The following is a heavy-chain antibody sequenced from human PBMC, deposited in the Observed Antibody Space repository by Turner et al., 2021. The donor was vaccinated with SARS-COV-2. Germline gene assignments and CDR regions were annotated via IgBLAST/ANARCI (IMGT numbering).Heavy chain of an antibody. V-gene: IGHV4-39*01. Sequence: QLQLQESGPGLVKPSATLSLTCTVSGGSVSSSDHYWDWIRQPPGKGLDWIGSIHYIGTTYYNPSLKSRVTISVDTSKNQFSLNLTSVTAADTAVYFCARRGRASRFSFDYWGQGRLLTVSS. CDR1: GGSVSSSDHY. CDR2: IHYIGTT. CDR3: ARRGRASRFSFDY. D-gene: IGHD1-26*01. J-gene: IGHJ4*02.